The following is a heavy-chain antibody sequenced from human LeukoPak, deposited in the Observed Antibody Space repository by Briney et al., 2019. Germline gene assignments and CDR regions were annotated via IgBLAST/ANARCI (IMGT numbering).Heavy chain of an antibody. CDR2: INPARGEI. J-gene: IGHJ4*02. D-gene: IGHD5-24*01. Sequence: GGSLRLSCAASGFTFSRFWMSWVRQAPGKGLEWVANINPARGEIYYVDSVRGRFTISRDNAKNSLYLQMNSLRVEDTAIYYCAKEATITAYNFDYWGQGALVIVSS. CDR1: GFTFSRFW. V-gene: IGHV3-7*01. CDR3: AKEATITAYNFDY.